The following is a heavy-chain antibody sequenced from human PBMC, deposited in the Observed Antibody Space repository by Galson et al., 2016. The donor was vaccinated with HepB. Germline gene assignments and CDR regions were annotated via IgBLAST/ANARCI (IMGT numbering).Heavy chain of an antibody. CDR1: GFTFSSYW. D-gene: IGHD3-10*02. Sequence: SLRLSCAASGFTFSSYWMHWVRQAPGKGLVWVSLINGDGSSIDYADSVKGRFIISRDNAKNTLYLQMNSLRAEDTAMYYCARRDWRSVPIFGLDYYYYAMDVWGQGTTVTVSS. V-gene: IGHV3-74*01. CDR2: INGDGSSI. J-gene: IGHJ6*02. CDR3: ARRDWRSVPIFGLDYYYYAMDV.